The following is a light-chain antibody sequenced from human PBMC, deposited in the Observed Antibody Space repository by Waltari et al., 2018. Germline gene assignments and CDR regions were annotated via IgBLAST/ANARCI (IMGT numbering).Light chain of an antibody. CDR1: NVGSKS. CDR2: DDS. Sequence: SYVLTQPPSASVAPGKTARITCGGNNVGSKSVHWYQQKPGQAPLLVVYDDSARPSGIPDRVSAAYSGNTATLTISRVENGDEADYYCRGWDTTSDRVVFGGGTKLTVL. CDR3: RGWDTTSDRVV. J-gene: IGLJ2*01. V-gene: IGLV3-21*03.